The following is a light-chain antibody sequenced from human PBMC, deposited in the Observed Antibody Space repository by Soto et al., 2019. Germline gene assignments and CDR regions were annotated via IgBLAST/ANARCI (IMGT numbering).Light chain of an antibody. J-gene: IGLJ1*01. CDR2: EGH. CDR3: YLYGGATTYV. Sequence: QSALAQPASVSGSPGQSITISCTGASGYVGTYSLVSWYHQHPGKARKVVIYEGHKRPSGVPDRFSGSPSVNTASLTISGLQTDDEADYYCYLYGGATTYVFGTGTKLTVL. V-gene: IGLV2-23*01. CDR1: SGYVGTYSL.